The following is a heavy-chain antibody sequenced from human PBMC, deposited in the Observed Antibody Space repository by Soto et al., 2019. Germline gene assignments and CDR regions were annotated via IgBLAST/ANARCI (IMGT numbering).Heavy chain of an antibody. CDR1: GFTFSNYD. D-gene: IGHD2-15*01. CDR3: ASGHLISLCYFDY. CDR2: IGTAGDT. J-gene: IGHJ4*02. V-gene: IGHV3-13*01. Sequence: EVQLVESGGGLVQPGGSLRLSCAASGFTFSNYDMHWVRQVTGKGLEWVSTIGTAGDTYYPGSVKGRFTISRENAKNSLYLQMNSLRAEDTAVYYCASGHLISLCYFDYWGQGTLVTVSS.